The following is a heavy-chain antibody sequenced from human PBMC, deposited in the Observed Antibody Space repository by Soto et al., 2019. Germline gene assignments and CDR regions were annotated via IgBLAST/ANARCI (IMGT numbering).Heavy chain of an antibody. CDR3: AKRRGAGGHFDY. J-gene: IGHJ4*02. CDR2: VSIGGST. V-gene: IGHV3-23*01. D-gene: IGHD2-15*01. Sequence: GGSLRLSFAASGFTLSSYAMGWVRQGPGKGLEWVAVVSIGGSTHYADAVRGRFTISRDNSKNTLSLQMNSLTAEDTAVYLCAKRRGAGGHFDYWGQGALVTFS. CDR1: GFTLSSYA.